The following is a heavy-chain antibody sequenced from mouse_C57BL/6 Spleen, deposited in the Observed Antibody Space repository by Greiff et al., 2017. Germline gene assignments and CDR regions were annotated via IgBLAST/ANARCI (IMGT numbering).Heavy chain of an antibody. CDR2: ISYDGSN. CDR3: ARGDYGNDYYAMDY. D-gene: IGHD2-2*01. V-gene: IGHV3-6*01. Sequence: EVQLQESGPGLVKPSQSLSLTCSVTGYSLTSGYYWNWIRQFPGNKLEWMGYISYDGSNNYNPSLKNRISITRDTSKNQFLLKWNSVTTEDTATYYCARGDYGNDYYAMDYWGQGTSVTVSS. CDR1: GYSLTSGYY. J-gene: IGHJ4*01.